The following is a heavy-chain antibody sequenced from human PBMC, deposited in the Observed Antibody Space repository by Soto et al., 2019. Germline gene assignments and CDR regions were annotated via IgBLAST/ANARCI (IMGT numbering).Heavy chain of an antibody. Sequence: ASVKVSCKASGYTFTSYYMHWVRQAPGQGLEWMGIINPSGGSTSYAQKFQGRVTMTRDTSTSTVYMELSSLRSEDTAVYYWARVLYYDSSGYYLDYWGQGTLVTVSS. J-gene: IGHJ4*02. D-gene: IGHD3-22*01. CDR3: ARVLYYDSSGYYLDY. CDR1: GYTFTSYY. V-gene: IGHV1-46*01. CDR2: INPSGGST.